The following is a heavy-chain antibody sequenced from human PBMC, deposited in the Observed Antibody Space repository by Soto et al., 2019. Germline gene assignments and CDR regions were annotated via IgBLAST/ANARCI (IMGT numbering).Heavy chain of an antibody. J-gene: IGHJ3*02. V-gene: IGHV3-11*06. CDR2: LSSSSSYT. Sequence: PGGSMRLSCAASGFTFSDYYMSWIRKAPGKGLEWVSYLSSSSSYTNYADSVKCRLTISRDNAKNSLYLQMNSLRADDTAVYYCARDRQQLVLGAFEIWGQETMVTVAS. CDR3: ARDRQQLVLGAFEI. CDR1: GFTFSDYY. D-gene: IGHD6-13*01.